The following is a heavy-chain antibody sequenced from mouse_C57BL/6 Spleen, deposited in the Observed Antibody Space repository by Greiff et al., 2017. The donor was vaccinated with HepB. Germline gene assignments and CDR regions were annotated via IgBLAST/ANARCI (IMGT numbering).Heavy chain of an antibody. CDR2: IDPSDSYT. Sequence: QVQLKQPGAELVMPGASVKLSCKASGYTFTSYWMHWVKQRPGQGLEWIGEIDPSDSYTNYNQKFKGKSTLTVDKSSSTAYMQLSSLTSEDSAVYYCARRGDRAMDYWGQGTSVTVSS. J-gene: IGHJ4*01. CDR3: ARRGDRAMDY. V-gene: IGHV1-69*01. D-gene: IGHD3-3*01. CDR1: GYTFTSYW.